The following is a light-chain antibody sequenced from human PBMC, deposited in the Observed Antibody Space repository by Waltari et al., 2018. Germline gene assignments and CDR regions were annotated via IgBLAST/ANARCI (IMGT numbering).Light chain of an antibody. Sequence: QSALTQPASVSGSPGQSITISCTGTSSDIGGYNYVSWYQQHPGKAPKLMIYDVRNRPSGVSNRFSASKSGNTASLTISGLQPEDEADYYCSSYTTSSTLVFGGGTKLTVL. J-gene: IGLJ2*01. CDR2: DVR. CDR1: SSDIGGYNY. CDR3: SSYTTSSTLV. V-gene: IGLV2-14*03.